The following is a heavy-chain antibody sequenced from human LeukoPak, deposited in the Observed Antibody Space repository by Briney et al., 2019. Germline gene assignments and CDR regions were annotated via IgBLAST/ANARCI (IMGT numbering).Heavy chain of an antibody. Sequence: SETLSLTCTVSGGSISSYYWSWIRQPPGKGLEWIGYIYYSGSTNYNPSLKSRVTISVDTSKNQFSLKLSSVTAADTAVYYCARGAQGSGHDPFDYWGQGTLVTVSS. V-gene: IGHV4-59*08. D-gene: IGHD5-12*01. CDR1: GGSISSYY. J-gene: IGHJ4*02. CDR3: ARGAQGSGHDPFDY. CDR2: IYYSGST.